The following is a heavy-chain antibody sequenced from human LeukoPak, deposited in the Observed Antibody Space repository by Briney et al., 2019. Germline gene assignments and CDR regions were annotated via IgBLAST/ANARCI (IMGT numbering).Heavy chain of an antibody. D-gene: IGHD4-17*01. CDR3: ARGLRSNY. CDR2: ITSSGTTI. CDR1: GFTFSSYE. J-gene: IGHJ4*02. Sequence: GGSLRLSCAASGFTFSSYELNWVRQAPGKGLEWVSYITSSGTTIYYADSVKGRFTISRDNAENSLFLQMNSLRAEDTAVYYCARGLRSNYWGQGTLVTVSS. V-gene: IGHV3-48*03.